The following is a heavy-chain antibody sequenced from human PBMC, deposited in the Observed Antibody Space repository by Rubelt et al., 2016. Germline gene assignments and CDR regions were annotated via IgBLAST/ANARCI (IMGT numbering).Heavy chain of an antibody. V-gene: IGHV1-2*06. CDR2: INPNSGGT. CDR3: ARESSSGWYIDY. Sequence: QVQLVQSGAEVKKPGASVKVSCKASGYTFTGYYMHWVRQAPGQGLEWVGRINPNSGGTNYAQKFQGRVTMTRDTSITTAYMGLSRLRSDDTAVFHCARESSSGWYIDYWGQGTLVTVSS. CDR1: GYTFTGYY. D-gene: IGHD6-19*01. J-gene: IGHJ4*02.